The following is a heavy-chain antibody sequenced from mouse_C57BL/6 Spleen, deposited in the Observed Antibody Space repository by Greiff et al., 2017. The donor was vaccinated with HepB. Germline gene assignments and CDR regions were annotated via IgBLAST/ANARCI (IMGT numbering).Heavy chain of an antibody. D-gene: IGHD2-4*01. Sequence: QVQLKQPGAELVKPGASVKLSCKASGYTFTSYWMHWVKQRPGRGLEWIGRIDPNSGGTKYNEKFKSKATLTVDKPSSTAYMQLSSLTSEDSAVYYCAREGDYDYLYWYFDVWGTGTTVTVSS. CDR3: AREGDYDYLYWYFDV. CDR1: GYTFTSYW. J-gene: IGHJ1*03. V-gene: IGHV1-72*01. CDR2: IDPNSGGT.